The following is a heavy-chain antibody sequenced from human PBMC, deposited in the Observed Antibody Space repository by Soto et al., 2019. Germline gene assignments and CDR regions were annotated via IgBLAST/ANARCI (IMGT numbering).Heavy chain of an antibody. J-gene: IGHJ4*02. CDR1: GFTFDDYA. V-gene: IGHV3-9*01. CDR3: ATSVWYTGYFDY. Sequence: EVQLVESGGGLVQPGRSLRLSCAASGFTFDDYAMHWVRQAPGKGLEWVSGISWNSGSIGYADSVKGRFTISRDNAKNSLYLQMNSLRAEDTALYYCATSVWYTGYFDYWGQGTLVTVSS. CDR2: ISWNSGSI. D-gene: IGHD6-19*01.